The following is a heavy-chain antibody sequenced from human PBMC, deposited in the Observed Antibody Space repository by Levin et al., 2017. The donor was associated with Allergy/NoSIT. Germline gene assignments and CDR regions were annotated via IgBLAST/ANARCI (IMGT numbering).Heavy chain of an antibody. CDR1: GFIFSASN. CDR2: ISDKANTYAT. Sequence: GGSLRLSCAASGFIFSASNMHWVRQASGKGLEWVGRISDKANTYATAYAASVKGRFTISRDDSENMAYLQMNSLKAEDTAVYYCTRQGPTVTEDFDYWGQGTLVTVSS. CDR3: TRQGPTVTEDFDY. V-gene: IGHV3-73*01. J-gene: IGHJ4*02. D-gene: IGHD4-17*01.